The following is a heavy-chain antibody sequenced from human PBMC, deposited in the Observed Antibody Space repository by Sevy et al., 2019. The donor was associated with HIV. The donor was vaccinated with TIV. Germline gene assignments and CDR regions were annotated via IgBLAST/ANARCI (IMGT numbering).Heavy chain of an antibody. D-gene: IGHD2-8*01. CDR1: GFSLTTSD. J-gene: IGHJ6*02. V-gene: IGHV3-30*02. Sequence: GGSLRLSCAASGFSLTTSDMHWVRQAPGKGLEWVAYVRNDGSNKYYADSVRDRFTISRDSPKNTLYLQMNSLRDEDTAIYYCARGRKTTEEWLEELDYYYGVDVWGQGTTVTVSS. CDR2: VRNDGSNK. CDR3: ARGRKTTEEWLEELDYYYGVDV.